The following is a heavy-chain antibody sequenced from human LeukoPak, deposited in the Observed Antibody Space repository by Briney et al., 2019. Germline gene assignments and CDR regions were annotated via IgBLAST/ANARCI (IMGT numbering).Heavy chain of an antibody. J-gene: IGHJ3*01. CDR3: ARISGGWSRGAFDV. CDR1: GFTFSSNW. D-gene: IGHD6-19*01. CDR2: TKQDGSEN. V-gene: IGHV3-7*04. Sequence: GGSLRLSCEVSGFTFSSNWMSWVRQAPGKGLEWVANTKQDGSENYYVDSVKGRFTISRDNARNSLYLQMNSLRAEDTAVYYCARISGGWSRGAFDVWGQGTMVTVSP.